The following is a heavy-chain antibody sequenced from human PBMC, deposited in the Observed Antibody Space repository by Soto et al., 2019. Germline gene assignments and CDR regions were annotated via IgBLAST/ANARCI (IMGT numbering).Heavy chain of an antibody. Sequence: QVQLQGAGPGQVKPSETLSLTYTVSGDSISDYFYWSWIRQPAGKGLEWIGRIYTDGTTKYNPSLKSRVTLSLHKSKNQFSLRLSSVTAADTAVYYFAREVRGGFTGIFDQWGRGSRVTVSS. V-gene: IGHV4-4*07. CDR1: GDSISDYFY. D-gene: IGHD2-15*01. J-gene: IGHJ4*02. CDR3: AREVRGGFTGIFDQ. CDR2: IYTDGTT.